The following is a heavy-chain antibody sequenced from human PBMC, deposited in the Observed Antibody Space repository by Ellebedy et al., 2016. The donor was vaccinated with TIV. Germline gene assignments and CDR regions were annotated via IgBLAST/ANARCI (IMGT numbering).Heavy chain of an antibody. CDR1: GDSISRYY. J-gene: IGHJ4*02. CDR3: ARGERWLREFDS. D-gene: IGHD5-24*01. V-gene: IGHV4-59*12. Sequence: MPSETLSLTCSVSGDSISRYYWSWIRQSPGKGLEWIGYGFISGTTHYNPSLKSRVTISVDRSKNHFSLKLTSVTAADTAVYYCARGERWLREFDSWGQGTLVTVSS. CDR2: GFISGTT.